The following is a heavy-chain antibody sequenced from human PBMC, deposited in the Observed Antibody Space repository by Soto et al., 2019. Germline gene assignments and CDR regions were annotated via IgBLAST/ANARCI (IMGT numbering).Heavy chain of an antibody. CDR1: GFSLSNARMG. J-gene: IGHJ4*02. CDR3: ARIRTYDFWSGYQYYFDY. Sequence: QVTLKESGPVLVKPTETLALTCTVSGFSLSNARMGVSWIRQPPGKALEWLAHIFSNDEKSYSTSLKSRLTISKDTSKSQVVLTMTNMDPVDTATYYCARIRTYDFWSGYQYYFDYWGQGTLVTVSS. V-gene: IGHV2-26*01. CDR2: IFSNDEK. D-gene: IGHD3-3*01.